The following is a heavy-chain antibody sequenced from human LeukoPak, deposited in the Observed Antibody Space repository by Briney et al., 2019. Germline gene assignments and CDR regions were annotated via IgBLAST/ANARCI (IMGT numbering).Heavy chain of an antibody. J-gene: IGHJ4*02. Sequence: PGGSLRLSCAASGFTFSSYWMHWVRQAPGKGLVWVSRINSDGSSTAYADSVKGRFTISRDNAKNTLYLHMNSLRDEDTALYYCAREGPDSSGYYSDYWGQGTLVTVSS. CDR1: GFTFSSYW. CDR3: AREGPDSSGYYSDY. D-gene: IGHD3-22*01. CDR2: INSDGSST. V-gene: IGHV3-74*01.